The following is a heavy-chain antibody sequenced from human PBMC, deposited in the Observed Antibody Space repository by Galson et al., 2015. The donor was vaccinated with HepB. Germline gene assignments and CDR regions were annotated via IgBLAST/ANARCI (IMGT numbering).Heavy chain of an antibody. J-gene: IGHJ6*02. D-gene: IGHD3-16*01. Sequence: SETLSLTCDVYVGSFSGYYWSWIRQPPGKGLEWIGEINHSGNTLYNPSLKSRVTMSVDTTKNQFSLKLSSVTAADTAVYYCARGKGGSGLWYYYYGIDVWGQGTTVTVSS. CDR2: INHSGNT. CDR1: VGSFSGYY. V-gene: IGHV4-34*01. CDR3: ARGKGGSGLWYYYYGIDV.